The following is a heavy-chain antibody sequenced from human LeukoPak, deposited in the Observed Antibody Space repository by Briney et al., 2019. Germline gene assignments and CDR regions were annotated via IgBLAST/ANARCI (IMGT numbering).Heavy chain of an antibody. Sequence: GGSLRLSCAASGFTFSSYWMSWVRQAPGKGLEWVANIKEDGSEKYYVDSLKGRFTISRDNAKNSLYLQMNSLRAEDTAVYYCARGSRPYYFDTIDIWGQGTMVTVSS. CDR1: GFTFSSYW. V-gene: IGHV3-7*01. CDR2: IKEDGSEK. CDR3: ARGSRPYYFDTIDI. D-gene: IGHD3-22*01. J-gene: IGHJ3*02.